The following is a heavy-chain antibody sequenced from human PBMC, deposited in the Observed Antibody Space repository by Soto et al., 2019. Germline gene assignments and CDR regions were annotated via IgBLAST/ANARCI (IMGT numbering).Heavy chain of an antibody. CDR3: AREDYYYDSSGYSYYFDY. J-gene: IGHJ4*02. Sequence: QVQLVESGGGVVQPGRSLRLSCAASGFTFSSYGMHWVRQAPGKGLEWVAVIWYDGSNKYYADSVKGRFTISRDNSKNTLYLQMNSLRVEATAVYYCAREDYYYDSSGYSYYFDYWGQGTLVTVSS. CDR1: GFTFSSYG. CDR2: IWYDGSNK. V-gene: IGHV3-33*01. D-gene: IGHD3-22*01.